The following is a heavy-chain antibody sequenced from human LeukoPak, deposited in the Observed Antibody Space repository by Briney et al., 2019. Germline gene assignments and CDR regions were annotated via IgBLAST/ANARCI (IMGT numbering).Heavy chain of an antibody. CDR3: ARSYYDFWRNYYYYMDV. CDR2: MNPNSGNT. CDR1: GYTFTSYD. V-gene: IGHV1-8*03. J-gene: IGHJ6*03. D-gene: IGHD3-3*01. Sequence: ASVKVSCKASGYTFTSYDINWVRQATGQGLEWMGWMNPNSGNTGYAQKFQGRVTITRNTSMSTAYMELSSLRSEDTAVYYCARSYYDFWRNYYYYMDVWGKGTTVTVSS.